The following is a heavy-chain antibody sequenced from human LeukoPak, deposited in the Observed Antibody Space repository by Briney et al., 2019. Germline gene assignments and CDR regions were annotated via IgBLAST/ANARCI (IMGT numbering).Heavy chain of an antibody. J-gene: IGHJ4*02. CDR3: ARCETGDCNY. D-gene: IGHD7-27*01. CDR2: IIPIFGTA. Sequence: SVKVSCKASGGTFSSYAISWVRQAPGQRLEWMGRIIPIFGTANYAQKFQGRVTITTDESTSTAYMELSSLRSEDTAVYYCARCETGDCNYWGQGTLFTVSS. CDR1: GGTFSSYA. V-gene: IGHV1-69*05.